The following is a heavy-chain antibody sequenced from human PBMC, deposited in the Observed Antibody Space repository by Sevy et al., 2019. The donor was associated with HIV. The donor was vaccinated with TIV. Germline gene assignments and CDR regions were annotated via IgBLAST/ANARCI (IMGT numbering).Heavy chain of an antibody. D-gene: IGHD3-22*01. CDR1: GYTLTQLS. V-gene: IGHV1-24*01. CDR2: FDPEDGEK. CDR3: ASTKDYYDNTGDPFDF. J-gene: IGHJ4*02. Sequence: ASVKVSCKVPGYTLTQLSMHWVRQAPGKGLEWMGSFDPEDGEKIYARKFQGRVTLTEDTFRDTAYMELGSLRSEDTAVYYCASTKDYYDNTGDPFDFWGQGTLVTVSS.